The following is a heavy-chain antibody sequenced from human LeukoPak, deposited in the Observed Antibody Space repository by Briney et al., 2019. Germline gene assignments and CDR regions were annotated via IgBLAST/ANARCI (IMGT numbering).Heavy chain of an antibody. J-gene: IGHJ4*02. Sequence: GGSLRLSCAASGFTFSVSVMNWVRQAPGKGLEWVSGVSSSGSNTYYAESVKGRFTISRDNHKNTVHLQMNSLRAEDTAVYYCAKDLILWFGESQDYWGQGTLVTVSS. D-gene: IGHD3-10*01. CDR1: GFTFSVSV. V-gene: IGHV3-23*05. CDR2: VSSSGSNT. CDR3: AKDLILWFGESQDY.